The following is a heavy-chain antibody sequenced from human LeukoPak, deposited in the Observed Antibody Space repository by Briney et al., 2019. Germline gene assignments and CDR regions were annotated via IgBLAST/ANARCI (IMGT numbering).Heavy chain of an antibody. D-gene: IGHD3-3*01. CDR2: ISSSGSTI. CDR3: AREDGFWSGYPTYYMDV. V-gene: IGHV3-48*03. CDR1: GFTFSSYE. Sequence: GGSLRLSCAASGFTFSSYEMNWVRQAPGKGLEWDSYISSSGSTIYYADSVKGRFTISRDNAKNSLYLQMNSLRAEDTAVYYCAREDGFWSGYPTYYMDVWGKGTTVTVSS. J-gene: IGHJ6*03.